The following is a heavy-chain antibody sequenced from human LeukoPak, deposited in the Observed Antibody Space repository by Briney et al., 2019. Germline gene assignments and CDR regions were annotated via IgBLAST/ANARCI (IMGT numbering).Heavy chain of an antibody. V-gene: IGHV3-48*02. Sequence: GKSLRLSCAASGFSFTSYSMNWVRQAPGKGLEWVSFITSSSGIIYYADSVKGRFTISRDNVKNSLYLQMNSLRDEDTAVYYCARDFSNAFDIWGQGTMVTVSS. CDR3: ARDFSNAFDI. J-gene: IGHJ3*02. CDR2: ITSSSGII. D-gene: IGHD2/OR15-2a*01. CDR1: GFSFTSYS.